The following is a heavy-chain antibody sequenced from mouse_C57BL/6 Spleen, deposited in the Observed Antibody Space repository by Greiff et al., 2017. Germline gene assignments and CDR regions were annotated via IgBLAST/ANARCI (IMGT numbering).Heavy chain of an antibody. J-gene: IGHJ1*03. D-gene: IGHD1-1*01. CDR2: IYPGDGDT. CDR3: AGMNYYGSSYWYFDV. V-gene: IGHV1-80*01. CDR1: GYAFSSYW. Sequence: QVQLQQSGAELVKPGASVKISCKASGYAFSSYWMNWVKQRPGKGLEWIGQIYPGDGDTNYNGKFKGKATLTADKSSSTAYMQLSSLTSEDSAVYFCAGMNYYGSSYWYFDVWGTGTTVTVSS.